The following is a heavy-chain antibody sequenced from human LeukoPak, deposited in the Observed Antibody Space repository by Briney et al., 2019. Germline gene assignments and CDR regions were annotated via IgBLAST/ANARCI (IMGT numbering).Heavy chain of an antibody. CDR2: IDPNYGGT. CDR3: ATLGLGIEFDY. Sequence: GASVKVSCKTSGITLTAYYIYWVRQAPGQGLEWMGWIDPNYGGTNYAQKFQGRVSMTRDTSISTAYTELSSLTSDDTAVYFCATLGLGIEFDYWGQGTPVTVSS. CDR1: GITLTAYY. D-gene: IGHD3-16*01. V-gene: IGHV1-2*02. J-gene: IGHJ4*02.